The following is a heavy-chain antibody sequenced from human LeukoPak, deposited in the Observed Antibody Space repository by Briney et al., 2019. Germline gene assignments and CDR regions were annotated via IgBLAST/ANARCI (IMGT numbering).Heavy chain of an antibody. CDR2: IKTDGSEK. J-gene: IGHJ1*01. CDR1: GFTFSSYA. V-gene: IGHV3-7*01. CDR3: ATYSSLNRREFQF. D-gene: IGHD3-22*01. Sequence: PGGSLRLSCAASGFTFSSYAMHWVRQAPEKGLQWVANIKTDGSEKYYVDSVKGRFTISRDNAKNSLYLQMNSLRAEDTAVYYCATYSSLNRREFQFWGQGTLLTVSS.